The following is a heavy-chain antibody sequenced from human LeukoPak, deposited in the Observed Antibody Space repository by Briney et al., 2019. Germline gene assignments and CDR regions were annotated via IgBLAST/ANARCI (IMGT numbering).Heavy chain of an antibody. CDR1: GYTFTSYY. J-gene: IGHJ6*03. V-gene: IGHV1-46*01. Sequence: ASVKVSCKASGYTFTSYYMHWVRQAPGQGLEWMGIINPSGGSTSYAQKFQGRVTMTRDTSTSTVYMELSSLRSEDTAVYYCARGSIAARLYYYYYMDVWGKGTTVTVSS. D-gene: IGHD6-6*01. CDR2: INPSGGST. CDR3: ARGSIAARLYYYYYMDV.